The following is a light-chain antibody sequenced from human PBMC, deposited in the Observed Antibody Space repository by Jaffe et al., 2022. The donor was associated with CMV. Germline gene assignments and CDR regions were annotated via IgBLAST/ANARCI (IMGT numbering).Light chain of an antibody. V-gene: IGKV3-20*01. Sequence: EIVLTQSPGTLSLSPGERATLSCRASQTVSANYLAWYQQIPGQAPRLLIFGASSRATAIPDRFSGSGSGTDFTLTISRLEPEDFAVYYCQQYTSSPWTFGQGTKVEIK. CDR1: QTVSANY. CDR2: GAS. CDR3: QQYTSSPWT. J-gene: IGKJ1*01.